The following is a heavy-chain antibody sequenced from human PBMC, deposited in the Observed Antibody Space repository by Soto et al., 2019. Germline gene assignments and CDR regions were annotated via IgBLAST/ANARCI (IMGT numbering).Heavy chain of an antibody. CDR2: IYYSGST. D-gene: IGHD2-15*01. CDR3: ARELVSCSGGSCYVFGWFDP. J-gene: IGHJ5*02. CDR1: GGSISSGGYY. V-gene: IGHV4-31*03. Sequence: SETLSLICTVSGGSISSGGYYWSWIRQHLGKGLEWIGYIYYSGSTYYNPSLKSRVTISVDTSKNQFSLKLSSVTAADTAVYYCARELVSCSGGSCYVFGWFDPWGQGTLVTVSS.